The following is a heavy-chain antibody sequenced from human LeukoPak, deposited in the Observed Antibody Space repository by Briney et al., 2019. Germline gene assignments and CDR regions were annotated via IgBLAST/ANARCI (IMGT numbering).Heavy chain of an antibody. CDR2: IGWNSGGI. V-gene: IGHV3-9*01. D-gene: IGHD6-13*01. CDR1: GFTFDDYA. J-gene: IGHJ4*02. Sequence: GRSLRPSCAASGFTFDDYAMHWVRQAPGKGLEWVSGIGWNSGGIVYADSVKGRFTISRDNAKKSLYLQMNSLGAEDTALYYCVKVTAAGFVDHWGQGTLVTVSS. CDR3: VKVTAAGFVDH.